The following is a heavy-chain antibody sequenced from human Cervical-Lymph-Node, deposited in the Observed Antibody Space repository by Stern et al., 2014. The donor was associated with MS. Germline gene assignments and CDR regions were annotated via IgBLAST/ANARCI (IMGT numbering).Heavy chain of an antibody. CDR3: ARGTYFDLFSIYYYVLDV. Sequence: QLQLQESGPRLVKPSETLSLTCTVSGGSISGYYWSWLRQPPGKGLEWIGYAHHSGSADYNPSLKNRINMSVDTSKNQFSLQVNSVTAADTAVYFCARGTYFDLFSIYYYVLDVWGLGTTVSVSS. V-gene: IGHV4-59*01. J-gene: IGHJ6*02. D-gene: IGHD3-9*01. CDR2: AHHSGSA. CDR1: GGSISGYY.